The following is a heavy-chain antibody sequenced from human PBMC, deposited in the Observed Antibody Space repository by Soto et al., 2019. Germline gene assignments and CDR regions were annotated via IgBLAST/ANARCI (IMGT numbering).Heavy chain of an antibody. D-gene: IGHD3-10*01. V-gene: IGHV3-15*01. CDR1: GFTFSNAW. Sequence: GGSLRLSCAASGFTFSNAWMSWVRQAPGKGLEWVGRIKSKTDGGTTDYAAPVKGRFTISRDDSKNTLYLQMNSLKTEDTAVYYSTTDRLRSPQPPPRTYYYGSGKPRNYGMDVWGQGTTVTVSS. CDR3: TTDRLRSPQPPPRTYYYGSGKPRNYGMDV. J-gene: IGHJ6*02. CDR2: IKSKTDGGTT.